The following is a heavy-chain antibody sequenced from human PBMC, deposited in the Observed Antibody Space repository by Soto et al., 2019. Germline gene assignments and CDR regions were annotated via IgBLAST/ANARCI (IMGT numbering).Heavy chain of an antibody. CDR3: ARPRAAGDV. CDR1: GYTFINYY. J-gene: IGHJ4*02. CDR2: INPTGGST. V-gene: IGHV1-46*01. Sequence: QVQLVQSGAEVKKPGASVKVSCKASGYTFINYYIHWVRQAPGHGLEWMAIINPTGGSTNYAQKFKDRPTLTMKTTTARDNMKLSSLPSGDTAIYICARPRAAGDVWGQGIPVTVAS. D-gene: IGHD2-8*02.